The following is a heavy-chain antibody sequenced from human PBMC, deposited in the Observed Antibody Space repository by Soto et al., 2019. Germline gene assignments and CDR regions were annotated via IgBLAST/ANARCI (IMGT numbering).Heavy chain of an antibody. CDR2: ISYDGSNK. V-gene: IGHV3-30*18. CDR1: GFTFSSYG. J-gene: IGHJ6*02. CDR3: AKDLVVAARSYYYGMDV. Sequence: GGSLRLSCAASGFTFSSYGMHWVRQAPGKGLEWVAVISYDGSNKYYADSVKGRFTISRDNSKNTLYLQMNSLRAEDTAVYYCAKDLVVAARSYYYGMDVWGQGTTVTVSS. D-gene: IGHD2-15*01.